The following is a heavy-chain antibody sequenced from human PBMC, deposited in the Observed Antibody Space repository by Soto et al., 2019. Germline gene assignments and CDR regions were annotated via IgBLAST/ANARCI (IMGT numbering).Heavy chain of an antibody. D-gene: IGHD2-15*01. V-gene: IGHV3-23*01. CDR3: AKEMVAAAYVETSAFDF. CDR1: GFTFSSYA. J-gene: IGHJ4*02. Sequence: EVQLLESGGGLVQPGGSLRLSCAASGFTFSSYAMAWVRQVPGTGLEWVSGIDGSGGDTSFADSVKGRFSISRDNSKKMLYLHMNTLRAEDTATYYCAKEMVAAAYVETSAFDFWGQGILVTVSS. CDR2: IDGSGGDT.